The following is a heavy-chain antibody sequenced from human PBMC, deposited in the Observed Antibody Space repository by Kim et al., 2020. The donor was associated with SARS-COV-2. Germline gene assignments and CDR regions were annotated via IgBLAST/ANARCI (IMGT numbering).Heavy chain of an antibody. CDR1: GFTFSDYY. J-gene: IGHJ4*02. Sequence: GGSLRLSCAASGFTFSDYYMSWIRQAPGKGLEWVSYIRSSSNYTNYADSVKGRFTISRDNAKNSLYLQMNSLRAEDTAVYYCERGTYGDYQVVDYWGQGTLVTVSS. CDR2: IRSSSNYT. V-gene: IGHV3-11*05. D-gene: IGHD4-17*01. CDR3: ERGTYGDYQVVDY.